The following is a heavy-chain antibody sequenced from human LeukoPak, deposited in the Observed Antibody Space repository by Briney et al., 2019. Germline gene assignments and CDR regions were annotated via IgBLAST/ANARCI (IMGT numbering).Heavy chain of an antibody. J-gene: IGHJ4*02. Sequence: PGGSLRLPCAASGFTFSSYAMSWVRQAPGKGLEWVSAISGSGGSTYYADSVKGRFTISRDNSKNTLYLQMNSLRAEDTAVYYCAKHSSGYLRPDYWGQGTLVTVSS. CDR3: AKHSSGYLRPDY. D-gene: IGHD3-22*01. CDR2: ISGSGGST. CDR1: GFTFSSYA. V-gene: IGHV3-23*01.